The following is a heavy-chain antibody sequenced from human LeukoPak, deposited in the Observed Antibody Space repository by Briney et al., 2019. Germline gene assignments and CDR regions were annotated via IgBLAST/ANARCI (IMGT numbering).Heavy chain of an antibody. Sequence: GGSLRLSCAASGFTFSSSAMSWVRQVPGKGLEWVSGISASGGSTSYADSVRGRFTISRDNAKNTLYLQMNSLRAEDAAVYYCISEVGKGSHWGQGTLVTVSS. CDR3: ISEVGKGSH. CDR2: ISASGGST. D-gene: IGHD1-26*01. V-gene: IGHV3-23*01. CDR1: GFTFSSSA. J-gene: IGHJ4*02.